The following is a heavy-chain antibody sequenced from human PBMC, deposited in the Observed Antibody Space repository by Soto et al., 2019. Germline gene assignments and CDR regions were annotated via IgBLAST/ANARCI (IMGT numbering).Heavy chain of an antibody. J-gene: IGHJ4*02. Sequence: GGSPRLLFAASWFNFSKPWLNLVRQAPGKGPEWVGRIKSKTDGGTTDYAAPVKGRFTISRDDSKNTLYLQMNSLKTEDTAVYYCTTGPDSGWYGYWGQGTLVTVSS. CDR3: TTGPDSGWYGY. CDR2: IKSKTDGGTT. CDR1: WFNFSKPW. D-gene: IGHD6-19*01. V-gene: IGHV3-15*01.